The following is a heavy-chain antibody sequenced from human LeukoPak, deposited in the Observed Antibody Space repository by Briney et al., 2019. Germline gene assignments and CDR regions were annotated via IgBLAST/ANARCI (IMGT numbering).Heavy chain of an antibody. J-gene: IGHJ4*02. CDR3: ARQGSGRSSDY. D-gene: IGHD1-26*01. CDR2: IYYSGST. CDR1: GGSISSSSYS. V-gene: IGHV4-39*01. Sequence: PSETLSFTCTVSGGSISSSSYSWGWIRQPPGKGLEWIGSIYYSGSTFYNPSLKSRVTISVDTSKNQFSLKLSSVTAADTAVYYCARQGSGRSSDYWGQGTLVTVSS.